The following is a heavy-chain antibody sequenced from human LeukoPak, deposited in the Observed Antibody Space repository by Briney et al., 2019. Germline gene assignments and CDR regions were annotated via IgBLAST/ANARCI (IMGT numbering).Heavy chain of an antibody. CDR1: GFTFSSYS. CDR3: ARAPWGVVIYGPNDY. Sequence: GGSLRLSCAASGFTFSSYSMNWVRQAPGKGLEWVSSISSSSSYIYYADSVKGRFTISRDNAKNSLYLQMNSLRAEDTAVYYCARAPWGVVIYGPNDYWGQGTLVTVSS. J-gene: IGHJ4*02. CDR2: ISSSSSYI. V-gene: IGHV3-21*01. D-gene: IGHD3-3*01.